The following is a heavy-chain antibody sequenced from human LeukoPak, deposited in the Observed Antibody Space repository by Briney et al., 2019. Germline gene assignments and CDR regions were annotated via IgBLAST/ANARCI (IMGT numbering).Heavy chain of an antibody. D-gene: IGHD2-15*01. CDR3: ARDSDIVVVVAYPYHFDY. CDR2: ISYDGSNK. Sequence: AGGSLRLSCASSGFTFSSYAMHWVRQAPGKGLEWVAVISYDGSNKYYADSVKGRFTISRDNSKNTLYLQMNSLRAEDTAVYYCARDSDIVVVVAYPYHFDYWGQGTLVTVSS. J-gene: IGHJ4*02. V-gene: IGHV3-30*04. CDR1: GFTFSSYA.